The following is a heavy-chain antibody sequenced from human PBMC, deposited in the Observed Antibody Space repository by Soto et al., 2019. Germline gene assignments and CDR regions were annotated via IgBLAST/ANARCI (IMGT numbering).Heavy chain of an antibody. CDR2: IHHSGRI. CDR3: AAHSGPTYGPLAY. J-gene: IGHJ4*02. CDR1: GDSISSSNW. D-gene: IGHD5-18*01. Sequence: QVQLQESGPGLVKPSGTLSLTCAVSGDSISSSNWWTWVRQPPGKGLEWIGEIHHSGRINYNPSRMGRVTISVDKPKNPSSLRLSSMTAADTAVYYCAAHSGPTYGPLAYWGQGTLVTVSS. V-gene: IGHV4-4*02.